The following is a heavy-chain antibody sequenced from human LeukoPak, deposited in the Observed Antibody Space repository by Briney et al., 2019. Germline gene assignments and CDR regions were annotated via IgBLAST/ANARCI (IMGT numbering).Heavy chain of an antibody. CDR1: GFTFTSYA. CDR3: AREDCSNVRCYGASDA. J-gene: IGHJ5*02. CDR2: ISSGNHM. D-gene: IGHD2-2*01. Sequence: PGGSLRLSCVASGFTFTSYAMSWVRQAPGKGLEYVSSISSGNHMYYADSVKGRFTISRDNARISLFLQMSNLRGEDTAVYYCAREDCSNVRCYGASDAWGQGTLVIVSS. V-gene: IGHV3-69-1*01.